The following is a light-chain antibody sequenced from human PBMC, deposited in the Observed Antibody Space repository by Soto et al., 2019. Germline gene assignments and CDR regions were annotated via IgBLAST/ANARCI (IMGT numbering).Light chain of an antibody. Sequence: IHMTHSPSILSASVVYRVTITFRASQSISSWLAWYQQKPGKAPKLLIYDASRLESGVPSRFSGSGSGTELTLTISSLQPDDFATYYCQQYNSPLTFGGGTKVDIK. CDR1: QSISSW. CDR2: DAS. CDR3: QQYNSPLT. V-gene: IGKV1-5*01. J-gene: IGKJ4*01.